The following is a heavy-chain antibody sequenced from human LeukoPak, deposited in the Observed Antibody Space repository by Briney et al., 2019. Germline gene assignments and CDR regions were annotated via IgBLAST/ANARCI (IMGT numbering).Heavy chain of an antibody. V-gene: IGHV3-23*01. CDR2: ISGSGGGT. CDR1: GLTFSRYA. J-gene: IGHJ6*03. D-gene: IGHD2-2*01. Sequence: GGSLRLSCAASGLTFSRYAMSWVRQAPGKGLEWVSTISGSGGGTYNADSVKGRFTISRDNVENSLHLQMNSLRVEDTAVYYCAREFEVPAAAPDYYYYYYIDVWGKGATVTVSS. CDR3: AREFEVPAAAPDYYYYYYIDV.